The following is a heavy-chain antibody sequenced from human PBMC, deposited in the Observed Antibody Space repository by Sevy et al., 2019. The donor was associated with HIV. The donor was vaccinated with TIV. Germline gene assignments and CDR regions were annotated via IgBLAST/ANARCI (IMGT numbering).Heavy chain of an antibody. CDR1: GFTVCSNY. V-gene: IGHV3-53*01. J-gene: IGHJ1*01. CDR3: ASIDYYDSSGYAPCQH. D-gene: IGHD3-22*01. Sequence: GGSLRLSCAASGFTVCSNYMSWVRQAPGKGLEWVSVIYSGGSTYYADSVKGRFTISRDNSKNTLYLQMNSLRAEDTAVYYCASIDYYDSSGYAPCQHWGQGTLVTVSS. CDR2: IYSGGST.